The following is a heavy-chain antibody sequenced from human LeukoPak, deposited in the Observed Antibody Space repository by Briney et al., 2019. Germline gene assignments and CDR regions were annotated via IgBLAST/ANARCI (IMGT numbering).Heavy chain of an antibody. J-gene: IGHJ4*02. CDR2: IYTSGST. V-gene: IGHV4-4*07. D-gene: IGHD5-18*01. Sequence: SETLSLTCTVSGGSISSYYWSWIRQPAGKGLEWIGRIYTSGSTKYNPSLKSRVTMSVDTSKNQFSLKLSSVTAADTAVYYCARENDRYGRIDYWGQGTQVTVSS. CDR1: GGSISSYY. CDR3: ARENDRYGRIDY.